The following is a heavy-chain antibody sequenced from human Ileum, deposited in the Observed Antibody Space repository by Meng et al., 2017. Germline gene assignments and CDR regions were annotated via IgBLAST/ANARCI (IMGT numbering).Heavy chain of an antibody. D-gene: IGHD3-22*01. V-gene: IGHV4-59*01. CDR1: GGSISSYY. Sequence: SETLSLTCTVSGGSISSYYWSWIRQPPGKGLEWIGYIYYSGSTNYNPSLKNRVTISVDTSKNQFSLKLSSVTAADTAVYYCARGSGYYYNFDYWGQGTLVTVSS. J-gene: IGHJ4*02. CDR2: IYYSGST. CDR3: ARGSGYYYNFDY.